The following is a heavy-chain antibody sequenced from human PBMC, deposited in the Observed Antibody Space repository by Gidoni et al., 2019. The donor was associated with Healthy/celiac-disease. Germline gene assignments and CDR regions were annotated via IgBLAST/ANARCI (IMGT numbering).Heavy chain of an antibody. D-gene: IGHD6-19*01. CDR2: IYYLGST. CDR1: GGSISSYY. CDR3: ARGVGIAVAGYFDY. V-gene: IGHV4-59*01. J-gene: IGHJ4*02. Sequence: QVQLPESGPGLVKPSETLSLTCTVSGGSISSYYLSWIRQPPGKGLEWLGYIYYLGSTNYNPSLKSRVTIAVDTSKNQFSLKLSSVTAADTAVYYCARGVGIAVAGYFDYWGQGTLVTVSS.